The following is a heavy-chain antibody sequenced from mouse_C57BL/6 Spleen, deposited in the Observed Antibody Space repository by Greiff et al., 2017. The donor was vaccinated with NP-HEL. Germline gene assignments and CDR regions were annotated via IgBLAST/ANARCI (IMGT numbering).Heavy chain of an antibody. CDR2: IYPGDGDT. CDR3: ARSGGSYAMDY. J-gene: IGHJ4*01. Sequence: VQLVESGPELVKPGASVKISCKASGYAFSSSWMNWVKQRPGKGLEWIGRIYPGDGDTNYNGKFKGKATLTADKSSSTAYMQLSSLTSEDSAVYFCARSGGSYAMDYWGQGTSVTVSS. D-gene: IGHD3-1*01. CDR1: GYAFSSSW. V-gene: IGHV1-82*01.